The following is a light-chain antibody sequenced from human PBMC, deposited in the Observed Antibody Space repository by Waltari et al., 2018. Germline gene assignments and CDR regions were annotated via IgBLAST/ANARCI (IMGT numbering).Light chain of an antibody. CDR3: QQYNYYST. J-gene: IGKJ1*01. V-gene: IGKV1-5*03. CDR1: QSISSY. Sequence: DIQMTQSPSTLSASVGDRVTITCRASQSISSYLAWYQQKPGKAPKLLIYKASSLESGVPSRFSGSGSGTEVTLTISSLQPDDFATYYCQQYNYYSTFGQGTKVETK. CDR2: KAS.